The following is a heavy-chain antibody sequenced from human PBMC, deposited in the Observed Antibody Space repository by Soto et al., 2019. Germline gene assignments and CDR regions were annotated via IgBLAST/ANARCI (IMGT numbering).Heavy chain of an antibody. CDR3: ARALRPYSSGWYSP. D-gene: IGHD6-19*01. CDR1: GDSVSINSAA. J-gene: IGHJ5*02. CDR2: TYYRSKWYN. V-gene: IGHV6-1*01. Sequence: SQTLSLTCAISGDSVSINSAAWNLIRQSPSRGLEWLGGTYYRSKWYNDYAVSVKSRITINPDTSKNQFSLQLNSVTPEDTAVYYCARALRPYSSGWYSPWGQGTLVTVSS.